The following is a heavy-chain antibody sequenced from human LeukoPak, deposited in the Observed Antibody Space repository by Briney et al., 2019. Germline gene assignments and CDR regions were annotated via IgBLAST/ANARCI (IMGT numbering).Heavy chain of an antibody. V-gene: IGHV3-48*03. D-gene: IGHD5-18*01. Sequence: GGSLRLSCAASGFTFSSYEMNWVRQAPGKGLEWVSYISSSGSTIYYADSVKGRFTISRDNAKNSLYLQMNSLRAEDTAMYYCARCEDRAMVFPDYWGQGTLVTVSS. CDR1: GFTFSSYE. J-gene: IGHJ4*02. CDR2: ISSSGSTI. CDR3: ARCEDRAMVFPDY.